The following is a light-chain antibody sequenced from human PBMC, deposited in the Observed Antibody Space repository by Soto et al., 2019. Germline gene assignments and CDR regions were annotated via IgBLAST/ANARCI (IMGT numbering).Light chain of an antibody. CDR1: SSDIGAYNY. CDR3: TSWTTSTTMI. V-gene: IGLV2-14*03. CDR2: DVN. J-gene: IGLJ2*01. Sequence: QSVLTQPASVSGSPGQSITISCTGTSSDIGAYNYVSWYQQHPGKAPKLMIYDVNIRPSGVSNRFSGSKSGNTASLTISGLQAEDEADYYCTSWTTSTTMIFGGGTKVNVL.